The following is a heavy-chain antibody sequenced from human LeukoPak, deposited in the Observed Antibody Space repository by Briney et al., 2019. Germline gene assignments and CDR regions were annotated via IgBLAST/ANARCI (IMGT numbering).Heavy chain of an antibody. CDR2: INPSGGST. Sequence: ASVKVSCKASGYTFTSYYMHWVRQAPGQGLEWMGIINPSGGSTSYAQKFQGRVTMTRDTSTITVYMELSSLRSEDTAVYYCASIAVAGTSGWDYWGQGTLVTVSS. CDR1: GYTFTSYY. D-gene: IGHD6-19*01. V-gene: IGHV1-46*01. CDR3: ASIAVAGTSGWDY. J-gene: IGHJ4*02.